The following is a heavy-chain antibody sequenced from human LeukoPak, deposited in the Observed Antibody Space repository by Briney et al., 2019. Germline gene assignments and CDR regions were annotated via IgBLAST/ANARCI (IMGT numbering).Heavy chain of an antibody. CDR3: AKKSTFGYYFDY. CDR1: GFTFSSYA. J-gene: IGHJ4*02. Sequence: GGSLRLSCAASGFTFSSYAMSWVRQAPGKGLEWVSAISGSGGSTYYADSVKGRFTIPRDNSKNTLYPQMNSLRAEDTAVYYCAKKSTFGYYFDYWGQGTLVTVSS. CDR2: ISGSGGST. D-gene: IGHD2/OR15-2a*01. V-gene: IGHV3-23*01.